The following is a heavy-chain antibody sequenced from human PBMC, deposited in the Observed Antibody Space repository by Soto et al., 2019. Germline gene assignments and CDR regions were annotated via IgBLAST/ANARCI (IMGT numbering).Heavy chain of an antibody. Sequence: GESLKISCKGPGYSFTSYWISWVRQMPGKGLEWMGRIDPSDSYTNYSPSFQGHVTISADKSISTAYLQWSSLKASDAAMYYCARGMYYYDSSGYYSYYYYGMDVWGQGTTVTVSS. CDR1: GYSFTSYW. D-gene: IGHD3-22*01. CDR3: ARGMYYYDSSGYYSYYYYGMDV. J-gene: IGHJ6*02. V-gene: IGHV5-10-1*01. CDR2: IDPSDSYT.